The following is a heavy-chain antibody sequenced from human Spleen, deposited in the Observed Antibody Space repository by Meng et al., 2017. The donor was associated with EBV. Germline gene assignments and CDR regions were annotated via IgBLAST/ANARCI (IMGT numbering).Heavy chain of an antibody. Sequence: EVQLVESGGXLVKPGXSLRLSCAASGFTFSSYSMNWVRQAPGKGPEWVSSISSASSYIYYADSVKGRFTISRDNTKNSLYLQMNSLRDEDTAVYFCARAKDYYDSSGQDYWGQGTLVTVSS. CDR2: ISSASSYI. J-gene: IGHJ4*02. V-gene: IGHV3-21*01. D-gene: IGHD3-22*01. CDR1: GFTFSSYS. CDR3: ARAKDYYDSSGQDY.